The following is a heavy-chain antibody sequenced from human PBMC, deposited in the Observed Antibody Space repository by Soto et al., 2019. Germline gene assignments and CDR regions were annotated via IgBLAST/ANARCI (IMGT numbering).Heavy chain of an antibody. CDR1: GASFGSYS. CDR3: ATGGGSSSWFWFDP. CDR2: IIPIFSSP. V-gene: IGHV1-69*06. J-gene: IGHJ5*02. D-gene: IGHD6-13*01. Sequence: ASVKVSCKASGASFGSYSVSWVRRAPGQGLEWMGGIIPIFSSPTYAQSFKGRVTITADKSTRTAYMELASLKSEDTAVYYCATGGGSSSWFWFDPWGQGTLVTVSS.